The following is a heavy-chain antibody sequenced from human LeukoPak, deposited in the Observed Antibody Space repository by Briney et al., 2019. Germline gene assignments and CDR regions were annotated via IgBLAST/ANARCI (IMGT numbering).Heavy chain of an antibody. D-gene: IGHD6-6*01. CDR1: GFTFSSYE. Sequence: GGSLRLSCAASGFTFSSYELNWVRQAPGKGLEWVSYISSSGSTINYADSVKGRFTISRDNAKNSLYLQMNSLRAEDTAVYYCAREYSSWFDYWGQGTLVTVSS. CDR2: ISSSGSTI. J-gene: IGHJ4*02. CDR3: AREYSSWFDY. V-gene: IGHV3-48*03.